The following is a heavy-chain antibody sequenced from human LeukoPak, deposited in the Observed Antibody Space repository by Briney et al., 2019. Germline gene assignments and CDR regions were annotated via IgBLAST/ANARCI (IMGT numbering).Heavy chain of an antibody. J-gene: IGHJ4*02. CDR3: AREVVGSSSWLDY. CDR1: GGTFSSYA. CDR2: IIPILGIA. V-gene: IGHV1-69*04. D-gene: IGHD6-13*01. Sequence: SVKVSCKASGGTFSSYAISWVRQAPGQGLEWMGRIIPILGIANYAQKFQGRVTITADESTSTAYMELSSLRSEDTAVYYCAREVVGSSSWLDYWGQGTLVTVSS.